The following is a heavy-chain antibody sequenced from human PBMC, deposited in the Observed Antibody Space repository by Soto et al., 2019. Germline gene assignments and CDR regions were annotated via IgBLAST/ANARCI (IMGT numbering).Heavy chain of an antibody. Sequence: GGSLRLSCAASGFTFSSYSMNWVRQAPGKGLEWVSYISSSSSTIYYADSVKGRFTISRDNAKNSLYLQMNSLRDEDTAVYYCARDTPRIPAVDYYYYGMEVWGQGTTVTVSS. J-gene: IGHJ6*02. D-gene: IGHD2-15*01. V-gene: IGHV3-48*02. CDR2: ISSSSSTI. CDR1: GFTFSSYS. CDR3: ARDTPRIPAVDYYYYGMEV.